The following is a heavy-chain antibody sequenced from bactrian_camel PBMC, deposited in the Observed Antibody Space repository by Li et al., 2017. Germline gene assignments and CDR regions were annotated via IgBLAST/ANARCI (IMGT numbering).Heavy chain of an antibody. CDR2: IYTGAGST. CDR1: ECTYKINC. V-gene: IGHV3S1*01. D-gene: IGHD4*01. Sequence: HVQLVESGGGSVQSGGSLTLSCVASECTYKINCMGWFREAPGKEREGVARIYTGAGSTYYADSAKGRFTISQDGAKKTVTLQMNSLKSEDTALYYCATGIWTMFPWGQGTQVTVS. CDR3: ATGIWTMFP. J-gene: IGHJ6*01.